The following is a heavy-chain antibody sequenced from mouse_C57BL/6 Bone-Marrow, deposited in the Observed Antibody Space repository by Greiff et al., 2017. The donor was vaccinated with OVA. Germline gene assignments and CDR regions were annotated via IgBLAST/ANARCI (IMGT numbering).Heavy chain of an antibody. CDR3: VRRGYFDY. Sequence: EVQLQQSGGDLVKPGGSLKLSCAASGFTFSSYGMSWVRQTPDKRLEWVATISSGGSYTYYPDSVKGRFTISRDNAKNTLYLQMSSLKSEDTAMYYCVRRGYFDYWGQGTTLTVSS. V-gene: IGHV5-6*01. CDR1: GFTFSSYG. J-gene: IGHJ2*01. CDR2: ISSGGSYT.